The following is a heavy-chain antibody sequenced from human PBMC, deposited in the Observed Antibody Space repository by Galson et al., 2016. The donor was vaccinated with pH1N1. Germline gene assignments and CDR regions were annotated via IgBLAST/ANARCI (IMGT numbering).Heavy chain of an antibody. J-gene: IGHJ6*02. CDR3: ARMGVASGGRYYSGMDV. Sequence: PALVKPTQTLKLTCTFSGFSLSTFGVRVSWIRQSPGKAQEWLARIDWDDEQFYSPSLTTRLTISKDTSKDQVVLTMTNMDPVDTGTYYCARMGVASGGRYYSGMDVWGQGSTVTVSS. CDR1: GFSLSTFGVR. CDR2: IDWDDEQ. D-gene: IGHD3-10*01. V-gene: IGHV2-70*04.